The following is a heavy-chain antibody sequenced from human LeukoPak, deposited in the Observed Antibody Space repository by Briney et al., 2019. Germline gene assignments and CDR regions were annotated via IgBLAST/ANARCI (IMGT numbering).Heavy chain of an antibody. Sequence: GGSLRLSCAASGFTFSSYGMHRVRQAPGKGLECVAFIRYDGSDKYYADSVKGRFTISRDKSKNMLYLQMNSLRAEDTAVYYCAKDQTYYGSGSYYSDYWGHGTLVTVSS. D-gene: IGHD3-10*01. CDR3: AKDQTYYGSGSYYSDY. CDR2: IRYDGSDK. CDR1: GFTFSSYG. V-gene: IGHV3-30*02. J-gene: IGHJ4*01.